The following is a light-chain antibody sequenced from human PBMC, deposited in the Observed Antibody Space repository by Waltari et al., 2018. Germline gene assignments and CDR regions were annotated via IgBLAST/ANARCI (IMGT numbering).Light chain of an antibody. J-gene: IGLJ1*01. CDR2: YDN. CDR3: QVWDANTDPGV. CDR1: NIESKS. V-gene: IGLV3-21*01. Sequence: SYVLTQPPSVSVAPGETARITCGGNNIESKSVHWYRQRPGQAPVVVISYDNDRAAGITERISGSNSWNTATLTISRVEAGDEADYYCQVWDANTDPGVFGTGTEVTVL.